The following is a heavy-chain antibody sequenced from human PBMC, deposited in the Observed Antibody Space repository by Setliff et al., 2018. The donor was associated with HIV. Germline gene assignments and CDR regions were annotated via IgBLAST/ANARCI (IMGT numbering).Heavy chain of an antibody. Sequence: SETLSLTCSVSGGSIYSGHYYWSWIRHHPGKGLEWIGYIYYTGSTYFNPSLKSRVTLSIDTSKNQFSLKLSSVTAAETAVYYCASGRYFDWSTDQWGQGTLVTVSS. CDR2: IYYTGST. CDR3: ASGRYFDWSTDQ. J-gene: IGHJ4*02. V-gene: IGHV4-31*03. D-gene: IGHD3-9*01. CDR1: GGSIYSGHYY.